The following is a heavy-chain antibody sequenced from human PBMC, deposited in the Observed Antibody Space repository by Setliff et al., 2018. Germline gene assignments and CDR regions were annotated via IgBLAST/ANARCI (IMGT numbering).Heavy chain of an antibody. CDR2: IYYSGST. D-gene: IGHD6-13*01. J-gene: IGHJ6*02. CDR3: ARAAGYSSSWYHYYYGMDV. Sequence: SETLSLTCTVSGGSISSSSYYWGWIRQPPGKGLEWIGSIYYSGSTYYNPSLKSRVTISVEASKNQFSLKLSSVTAADTAVYYCARAAGYSSSWYHYYYGMDVWGQGTTVTVSS. CDR1: GGSISSSSYY. V-gene: IGHV4-39*01.